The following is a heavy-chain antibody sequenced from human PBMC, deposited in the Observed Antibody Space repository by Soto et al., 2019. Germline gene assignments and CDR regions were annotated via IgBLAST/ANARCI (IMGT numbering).Heavy chain of an antibody. J-gene: IGHJ6*01. D-gene: IGHD3-10*01. CDR3: ARQKGINYYYGMDV. CDR2: ISGNNGNT. Sequence: ASVKVSCKASGYTFTTYTISWVRQAPGQGLEWMGWISGNNGNTNYAQKFQGRVTMTTDTSASTAYMEVRRLRSDDTAVYFCARQKGINYYYGMDVSGEGTKVTVAS. CDR1: GYTFTTYT. V-gene: IGHV1-18*04.